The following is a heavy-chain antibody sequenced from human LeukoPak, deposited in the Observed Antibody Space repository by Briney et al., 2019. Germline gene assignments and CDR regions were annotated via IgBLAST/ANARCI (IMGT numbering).Heavy chain of an antibody. V-gene: IGHV3-74*01. Sequence: PGGSLRLSCAASGFTFSNYWMHWVRQAPGKGLVGVSRVNRDGSSTYYADSVKGRFTISRDNAKNTPYLQMNSLRAEDTAVYFCAGDDYSSADYWGQGTLVTVSS. J-gene: IGHJ4*02. CDR1: GFTFSNYW. D-gene: IGHD6-25*01. CDR3: AGDDYSSADY. CDR2: VNRDGSST.